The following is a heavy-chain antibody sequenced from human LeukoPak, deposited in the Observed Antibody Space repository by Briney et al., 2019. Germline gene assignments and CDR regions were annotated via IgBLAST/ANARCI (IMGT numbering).Heavy chain of an antibody. D-gene: IGHD6-19*01. CDR3: ARGLYYNSGSFDP. J-gene: IGHJ5*02. CDR1: GFTFSTYS. V-gene: IGHV3-21*01. Sequence: KSGGSLRLSCAASGFTFSTYSMKWVRQAPGKGLEWVSSISSSSSYIYYADSVKGRFTISRDNSKNTVYLQMNSLRAEDTAVYYCARGLYYNSGSFDPWGQGTLVTVSS. CDR2: ISSSSSYI.